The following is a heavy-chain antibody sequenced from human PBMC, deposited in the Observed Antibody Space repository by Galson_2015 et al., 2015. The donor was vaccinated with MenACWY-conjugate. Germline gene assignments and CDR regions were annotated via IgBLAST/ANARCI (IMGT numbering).Heavy chain of an antibody. D-gene: IGHD2-15*01. CDR1: GDSVSSDSAA. CDR3: VRGYCSVAPGPVGFAP. Sequence: CAISGDSVSSDSAAWNWFRQSPSRGLEWLGRTYYRSKWYSEYALSVRSRIRVSPDTSNNRFSLQLNSLTLEDTAVYYCVRGYCSVAPGPVGFAPRGHEPWSPPLQ. J-gene: IGHJ5*02. CDR2: TYYRSKWYS. V-gene: IGHV6-1*01.